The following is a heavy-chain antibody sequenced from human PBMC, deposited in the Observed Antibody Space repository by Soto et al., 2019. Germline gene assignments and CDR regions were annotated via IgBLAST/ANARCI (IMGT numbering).Heavy chain of an antibody. CDR1: NGSISSDF. D-gene: IGHD2-2*01. J-gene: IGHJ4*02. V-gene: IGHV4-59*08. Sequence: KLSETLSLTCTVSNGSISSDFWTWIRQPPGKTLEWIGYIHYSGSTNYNPSLKSRLTISVDMSKNQFYLNLSSVTAADTAVYYCAKTRYCISTSCPPGYWGQGTLVTVSS. CDR3: AKTRYCISTSCPPGY. CDR2: IHYSGST.